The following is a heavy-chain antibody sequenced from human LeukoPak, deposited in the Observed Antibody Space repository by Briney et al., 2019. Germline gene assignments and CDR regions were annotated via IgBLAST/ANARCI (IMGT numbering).Heavy chain of an antibody. CDR3: ARKYCSSTSCLFDY. CDR2: ISTSGSPI. J-gene: IGHJ4*02. CDR1: GFTFSSYE. Sequence: GGSLRLSCAASGFTFSSYEMNWVRQAPGKGLEWVSYISTSGSPIYYADSVKGRFTISRDNAKNSLYLQMNRLRAEDTAVYYCARKYCSSTSCLFDYWGQGTLVTVSS. V-gene: IGHV3-48*03. D-gene: IGHD2-2*01.